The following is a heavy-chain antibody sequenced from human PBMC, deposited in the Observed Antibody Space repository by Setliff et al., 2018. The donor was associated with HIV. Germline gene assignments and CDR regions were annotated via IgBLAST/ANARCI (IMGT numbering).Heavy chain of an antibody. Sequence: ASVKVSCKASGYTFFEYYMFWLRQAPGQGLEWMGWINPYNGATKSAQKFQGRVTMTRDTSISTAYMELNSLTSDDTAVYYCARGRHSGTYEAFDIWGPGTMVTVSS. CDR3: ARGRHSGTYEAFDI. CDR1: GYTFFEYY. D-gene: IGHD1-26*01. V-gene: IGHV1-2*02. CDR2: INPYNGAT. J-gene: IGHJ3*02.